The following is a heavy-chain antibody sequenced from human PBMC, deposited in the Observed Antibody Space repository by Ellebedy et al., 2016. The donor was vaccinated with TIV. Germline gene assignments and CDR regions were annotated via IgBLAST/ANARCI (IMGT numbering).Heavy chain of an antibody. CDR2: ISAYNGNT. CDR3: ARDIRKGSGGGDAFDI. V-gene: IGHV1-18*01. J-gene: IGHJ3*02. CDR1: GYTFTSYG. D-gene: IGHD3-16*01. Sequence: AASVKVSCKASGYTFTSYGISWVRQAPGQGLEWMGWISAYNGNTNYAQKLQGRVTMTTDTSTSTAYMELRSLRSDDAAVYYCARDIRKGSGGGDAFDIWGQGTMVTVSS.